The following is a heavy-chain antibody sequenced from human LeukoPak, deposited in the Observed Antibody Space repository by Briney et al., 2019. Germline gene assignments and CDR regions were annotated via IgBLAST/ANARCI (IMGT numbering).Heavy chain of an antibody. D-gene: IGHD1-26*01. V-gene: IGHV4-4*07. Sequence: KSPETLSLTCTVSGGSIRGYYWSCSREPAGKGLEWIGRIYSSGSTNYNPSLKSRVTISVDTSKNQFSLKLSSVTAADTAVYYCAKDSGSYGDYFDHWGQGTRVTVSA. J-gene: IGHJ4*02. CDR3: AKDSGSYGDYFDH. CDR2: IYSSGST. CDR1: GGSIRGYY.